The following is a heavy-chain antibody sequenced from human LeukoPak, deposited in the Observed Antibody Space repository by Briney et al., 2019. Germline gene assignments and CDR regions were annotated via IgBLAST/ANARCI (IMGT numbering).Heavy chain of an antibody. D-gene: IGHD2-8*02. CDR3: AGDRNNRYWFYY. CDR2: IAYTGTA. Sequence: SETLSLTCTVSPGSISTTTYYWGWIRQPPGKGLEWIGTIAYTGTANYNPSLESRITLSRDTSKNQVSLKLSSVTAADTAVYYCAGDRNNRYWFYYWGQGTLVTVSS. V-gene: IGHV4-39*07. CDR1: PGSISTTTYY. J-gene: IGHJ4*02.